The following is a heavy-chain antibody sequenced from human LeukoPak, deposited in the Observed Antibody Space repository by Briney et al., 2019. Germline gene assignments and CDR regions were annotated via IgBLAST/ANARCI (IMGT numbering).Heavy chain of an antibody. CDR2: IYTSGST. Sequence: SQTLSLTCTVSGDSISSGTYYWSWIRQPAGKGLEWIGRIYTSGSTNYNPSLMSRVTISLDTSKNQFSLKLSSVTAADTAVYFCARADCESGGNCHYFNYWGRGTLVTVSS. D-gene: IGHD2-15*01. J-gene: IGHJ4*02. V-gene: IGHV4-61*02. CDR3: ARADCESGGNCHYFNY. CDR1: GDSISSGTYY.